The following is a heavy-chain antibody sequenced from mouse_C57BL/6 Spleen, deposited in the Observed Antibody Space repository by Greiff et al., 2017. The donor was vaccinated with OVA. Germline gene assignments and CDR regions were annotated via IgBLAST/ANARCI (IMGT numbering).Heavy chain of an antibody. CDR3: ARDGYFPYWYFDV. D-gene: IGHD2-3*01. CDR2: INPNNGGT. V-gene: IGHV1-18*01. CDR1: GYTFTDYN. J-gene: IGHJ1*03. Sequence: EVQLQQSGPELVKPGASVKIPCKASGYTFTDYNMDWVKQSHGKSLEWIGDINPNNGGTIYNQKFKGKATLTVDKSSSTAYMELRSLTSEDTAVYYGARDGYFPYWYFDVWGTGTTVTVSS.